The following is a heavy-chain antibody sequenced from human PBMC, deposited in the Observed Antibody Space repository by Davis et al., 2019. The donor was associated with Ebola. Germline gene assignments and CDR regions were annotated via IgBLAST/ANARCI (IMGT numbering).Heavy chain of an antibody. Sequence: PSETLSLTCTVSGGSISSGGYYWSWIRQHPGKGLEWIGYIYYSGSTYYNPSLKSRVTISVDTSKNQFSLKLSSVTAADTAVYYCASGWDQLLSRGYYYYYYMDVWGKGTTVTVSS. CDR3: ASGWDQLLSRGYYYYYYMDV. CDR1: GGSISSGGYY. J-gene: IGHJ6*03. CDR2: IYYSGST. D-gene: IGHD2-2*01. V-gene: IGHV4-31*03.